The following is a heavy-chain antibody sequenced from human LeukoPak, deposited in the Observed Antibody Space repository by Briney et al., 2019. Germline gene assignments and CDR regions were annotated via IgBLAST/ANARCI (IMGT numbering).Heavy chain of an antibody. J-gene: IGHJ5*01. CDR3: ARTNRFDS. V-gene: IGHV3-7*05. Sequence: PGGSLRLSCAASGFTFSGYWMSWVRQTPGKGLECVANIKQDGSQKYYVDSVKGRFTISRDNAKNSLYLQMNSLRAEDTAVYYCARTNRFDSWGQGILVTVSS. CDR1: GFTFSGYW. CDR2: IKQDGSQK.